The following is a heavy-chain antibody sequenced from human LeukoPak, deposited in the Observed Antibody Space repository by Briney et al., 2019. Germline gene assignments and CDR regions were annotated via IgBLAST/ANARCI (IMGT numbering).Heavy chain of an antibody. CDR1: GFTFSSYG. CDR3: AKDLKAGLSAGSFDY. Sequence: GGSLRLSCAASGFTFSSYGMPWVRQAPGKGLEWVAVIWYDGSNKYYADSVKGRFTISRDNSKNTLYLQMNSLRAEDTAVYYCAKDLKAGLSAGSFDYWGQGTLVTVSS. J-gene: IGHJ4*02. V-gene: IGHV3-30*02. CDR2: IWYDGSNK. D-gene: IGHD3-16*01.